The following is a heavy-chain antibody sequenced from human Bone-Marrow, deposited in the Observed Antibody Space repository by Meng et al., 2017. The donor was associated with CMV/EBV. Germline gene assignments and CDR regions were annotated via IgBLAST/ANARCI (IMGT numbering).Heavy chain of an antibody. CDR2: IIPILGIA. CDR1: GGTFSSYG. J-gene: IGHJ6*02. V-gene: IGHV1-69*10. Sequence: SVKVSCKASGGTFSSYGISWVRQAPGQGLEWMGGIIPILGIANYAQKFQGRVTITADKSTNTAYMELSSLRSEDTAVYYCAGGYDHQLYYYGMDVWGQGTTVTVSS. D-gene: IGHD3-16*01. CDR3: AGGYDHQLYYYGMDV.